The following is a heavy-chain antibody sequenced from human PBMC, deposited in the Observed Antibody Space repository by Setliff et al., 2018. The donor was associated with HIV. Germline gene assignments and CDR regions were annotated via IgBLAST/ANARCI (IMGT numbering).Heavy chain of an antibody. CDR1: GGSISSGDYY. Sequence: PSETLSLTCTVSGGSISSGDYYWSWIRQHPGKGLEWIGYIYYSGSTYYNPSLKSRVTISVDTSKNQFSLRLSSVTAADTAVYYCARAPFRGGSFGWFDPWGQGTLVTVSS. CDR3: ARAPFRGGSFGWFDP. V-gene: IGHV4-31*03. D-gene: IGHD2-15*01. CDR2: IYYSGST. J-gene: IGHJ5*02.